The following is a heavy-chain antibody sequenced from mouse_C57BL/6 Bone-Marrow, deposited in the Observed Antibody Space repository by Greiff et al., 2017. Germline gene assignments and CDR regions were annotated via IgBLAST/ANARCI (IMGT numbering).Heavy chain of an antibody. CDR2: INPNNGGT. D-gene: IGHD2-1*01. J-gene: IGHJ2*01. Sequence: DVQLQESGPELVKPGASVKIPCKASGYTFTDYNMDWVKQSHGKSLEWIGDINPNNGGTIYNQKFKGKATLTVDKSSSTAYMELRSLTSEDTAVYYCARGTYGNYESYFDYWGQGTTLTVSS. V-gene: IGHV1-18*01. CDR1: GYTFTDYN. CDR3: ARGTYGNYESYFDY.